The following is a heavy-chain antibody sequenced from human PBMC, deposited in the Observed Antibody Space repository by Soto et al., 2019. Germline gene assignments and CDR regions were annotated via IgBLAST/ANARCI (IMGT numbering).Heavy chain of an antibody. CDR2: IIPIFGTA. J-gene: IGHJ6*02. V-gene: IGHV1-69*05. D-gene: IGHD6-6*01. CDR1: GGTFTSYA. CDR3: ARAYEYSSWSSSSYYYYGMDV. Sequence: SVKVSCKASGGTFTSYAISWVRQAPGQGLEWMGGIIPIFGTANYAQKFQGRVTITTDESTSTAYMELSSLRSEDTAVYYCARAYEYSSWSSSSYYYYGMDVWGQGTTVTVSS.